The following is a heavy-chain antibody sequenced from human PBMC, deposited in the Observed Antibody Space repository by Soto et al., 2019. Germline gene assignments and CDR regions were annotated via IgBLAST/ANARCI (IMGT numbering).Heavy chain of an antibody. D-gene: IGHD3-16*01. CDR1: VGPFPNGGYY. J-gene: IGHJ4*02. Sequence: PSETLSLTCTVSVGPFPNGGYYWSWICQEPGKGLEWIGYTHYSGDTSYNPSLRSRVTISTDTSKTQFSLRLRSVTSADTAVYYCARGDSQVSSVFDYWGQGMLVTVSS. CDR2: THYSGDT. CDR3: ARGDSQVSSVFDY. V-gene: IGHV4-31*03.